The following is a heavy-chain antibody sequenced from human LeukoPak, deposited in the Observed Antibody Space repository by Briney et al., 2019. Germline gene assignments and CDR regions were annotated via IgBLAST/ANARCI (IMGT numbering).Heavy chain of an antibody. V-gene: IGHV4-4*07. D-gene: IGHD5-12*01. Sequence: SETLSLTCTVSGGSISRYYWSWIRQPAGKRLEWIGRIYSSGSTNYNPSHKSRVTMSVDTSKNQFSLKLSSMTAADTAVYYCARDRYSGYDNAFDIWGQGTMVTVSS. CDR3: ARDRYSGYDNAFDI. CDR1: GGSISRYY. J-gene: IGHJ3*02. CDR2: IYSSGST.